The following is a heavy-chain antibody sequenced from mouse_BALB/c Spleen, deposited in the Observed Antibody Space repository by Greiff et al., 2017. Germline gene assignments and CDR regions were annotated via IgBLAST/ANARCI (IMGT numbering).Heavy chain of an antibody. J-gene: IGHJ3*01. CDR3: ATSTMITTGFAY. D-gene: IGHD2-4*01. CDR2: ISSGGSYT. Sequence: EVQLVESGGGLVKPGGSLKLSCAASGFAFSSYDMSWVRQTPEKRLEWVATISSGGSYTYYPDSVKGRFTISRDNAKNTLYLQMSSLRSEDTAMYYCATSTMITTGFAYWGQGTLVTVSA. V-gene: IGHV5-9-3*01. CDR1: GFAFSSYD.